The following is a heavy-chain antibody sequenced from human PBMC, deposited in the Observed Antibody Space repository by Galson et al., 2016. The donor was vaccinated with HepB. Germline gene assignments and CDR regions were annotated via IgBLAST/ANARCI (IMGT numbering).Heavy chain of an antibody. CDR3: TRDPPVSNSIFDM. CDR2: TYYRSKWYT. V-gene: IGHV6-1*01. Sequence: CAISGDSVSSNSAAWNWIRQSPSRGLEWLGRTYYRSKWYTDYAVSVKSRITVNPDTSKNQFSLQLNSVTPEDTAVYYCTRDPPVSNSIFDMWGQGTVVTVSS. CDR1: GDSVSSNSAA. D-gene: IGHD4-23*01. J-gene: IGHJ3*02.